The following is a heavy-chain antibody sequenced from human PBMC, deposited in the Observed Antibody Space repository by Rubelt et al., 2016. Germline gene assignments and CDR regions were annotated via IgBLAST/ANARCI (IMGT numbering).Heavy chain of an antibody. D-gene: IGHD5-24*01. V-gene: IGHV2-26*01. CDR2: IFSNDEK. CDR1: GFSLNNARMG. J-gene: IGHJ1*01. Sequence: QVTLKESGPVLVKPTETLTLTCTVSGFSLNNARMGVSWIRQPPGKALEWLAHIFSNDEKSYNTFLKSRLSISKDTSKSQVVLTMTNMDPVDTATYYCARVESRDDYNRKDFQHWGQGTLVTVSS. CDR3: ARVESRDDYNRKDFQH.